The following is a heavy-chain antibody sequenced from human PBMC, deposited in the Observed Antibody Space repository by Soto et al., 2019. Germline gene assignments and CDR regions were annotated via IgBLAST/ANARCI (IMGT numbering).Heavy chain of an antibody. CDR1: GGSITNYY. Sequence: SETLSLTCTVSGGSITNYYRSWIRQPAGKGLEWIGYIYYSGSTNYNPSLKSRVTISVDTSKNQFSLKLSSVTAADTAVYYCARSSSSPIFDYWGQGTLVTVSS. V-gene: IGHV4-59*01. CDR3: ARSSSSPIFDY. D-gene: IGHD6-6*01. CDR2: IYYSGST. J-gene: IGHJ4*02.